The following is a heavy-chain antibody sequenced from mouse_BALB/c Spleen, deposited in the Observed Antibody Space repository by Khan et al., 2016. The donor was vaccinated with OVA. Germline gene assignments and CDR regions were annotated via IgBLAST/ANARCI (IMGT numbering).Heavy chain of an antibody. CDR2: IYPSDDYT. CDR3: TRELRLHYYAMDF. V-gene: IGHV1-69*02. Sequence: QVQLHQSGAELVRPGSSAKLSCKASGYTFTNHWINWVKQRPGQGLEWIGNIYPSDDYTNYNENFKDKATLTVDKSSSTAYMQLISPTSEDSAVYYCTRELRLHYYAMDFWGQGTSVTVSS. CDR1: GYTFTNHW. D-gene: IGHD2-4*01. J-gene: IGHJ4*01.